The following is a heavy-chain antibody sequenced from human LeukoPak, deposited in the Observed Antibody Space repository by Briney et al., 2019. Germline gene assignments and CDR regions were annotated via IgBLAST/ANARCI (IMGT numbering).Heavy chain of an antibody. V-gene: IGHV4-4*07. Sequence: TSETLSLTCTVSGGSISSYYWSWIRQPAGKGLEWIGRIYTSGSTNYNPSLKSRVTMSVDTSKNQFSLKLSSVTAADTAVYYCARDKYFDWLLSGTYYYYYMDVWGKGTTVTVSS. CDR2: IYTSGST. J-gene: IGHJ6*03. CDR1: GGSISSYY. D-gene: IGHD3-9*01. CDR3: ARDKYFDWLLSGTYYYYYMDV.